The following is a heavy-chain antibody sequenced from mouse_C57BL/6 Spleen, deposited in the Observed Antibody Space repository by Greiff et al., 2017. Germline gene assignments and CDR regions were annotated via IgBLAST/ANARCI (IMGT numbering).Heavy chain of an antibody. CDR2: ISYDGSN. CDR3: ARARDYLDY. CDR1: GYSITSGYY. Sequence: EVQLQESGPGLVKPSQSLSLTCSVTGYSITSGYYWNWIRQFPGNKLEWMGYISYDGSNNYNPSLKNRISLTRDTSKNQFFLKLNAVTTEDTATYYCARARDYLDYWGQGTSLTVSS. V-gene: IGHV3-6*01. J-gene: IGHJ2*02.